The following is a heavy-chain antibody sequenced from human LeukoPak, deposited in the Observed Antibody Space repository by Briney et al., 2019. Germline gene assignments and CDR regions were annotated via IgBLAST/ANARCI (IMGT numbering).Heavy chain of an antibody. CDR2: INPNSGGT. D-gene: IGHD4-17*01. CDR1: GYTFTGYY. CDR3: ARGGYGDYGDDAFDI. Sequence: VASVKVSCKASGYTFTGYYMHWVRQAPGQGLEWMGWINPNSGGTNYAQKFQGRVTMTRDTSISPAYMELSRLRSDDTAVYYCARGGYGDYGDDAFDIWGQGTMVTVSS. J-gene: IGHJ3*02. V-gene: IGHV1-2*02.